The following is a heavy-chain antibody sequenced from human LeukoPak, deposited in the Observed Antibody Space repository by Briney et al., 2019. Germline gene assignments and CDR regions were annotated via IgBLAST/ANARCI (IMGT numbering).Heavy chain of an antibody. V-gene: IGHV3-7*03. CDR3: ARGGGLGV. D-gene: IGHD3-16*01. CDR1: GFTFSSYW. Sequence: GGSLRLSCAASGFTFSSYWMNWARQAPGKGLEWVASINHNGNVNYYVDSVKGRFTIPRDNAKNSLYLQMSNLRAEDTAVYFCARGGGLGVWGQGATVTVSS. J-gene: IGHJ6*02. CDR2: INHNGNVN.